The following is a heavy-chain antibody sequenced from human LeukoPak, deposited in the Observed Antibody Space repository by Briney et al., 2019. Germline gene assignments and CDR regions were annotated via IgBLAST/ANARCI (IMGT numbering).Heavy chain of an antibody. V-gene: IGHV1-18*01. CDR3: ARLKTRYGDYVWFDP. J-gene: IGHJ5*02. CDR2: ISAYNGNT. CDR1: GYTFTSYG. D-gene: IGHD4-17*01. Sequence: ASVKVSYKASGYTFTSYGISWVRQAPGQGLEWMGWISAYNGNTNYAQKLQGRVTMTTDTSTSTAYMELRSLRSDDTAVYYCARLKTRYGDYVWFDPWGQGTLVTVSS.